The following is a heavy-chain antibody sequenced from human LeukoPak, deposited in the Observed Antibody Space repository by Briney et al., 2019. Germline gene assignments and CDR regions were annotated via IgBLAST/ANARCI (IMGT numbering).Heavy chain of an antibody. J-gene: IGHJ6*03. D-gene: IGHD5-18*01. CDR3: ARTWYSYGPYYYCMDV. CDR2: IYYSGST. Sequence: SETLSLTCTVSGGSISSYYWSWIRQPPGKGLEWIGYIYYSGSTNYNPSLKSRVTISVDTSKNQFSLKLSTVTAADTAVYYCARTWYSYGPYYYCMDVWGKGTTVTISS. CDR1: GGSISSYY. V-gene: IGHV4-59*01.